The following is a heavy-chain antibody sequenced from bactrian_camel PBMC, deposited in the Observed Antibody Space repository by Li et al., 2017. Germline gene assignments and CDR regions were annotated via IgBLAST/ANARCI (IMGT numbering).Heavy chain of an antibody. CDR1: TDRGYC. J-gene: IGHJ4*01. V-gene: IGHV3S55*01. Sequence: QVQLVESGGGSVEAGGSLTLSCRKNTDRGYCMAWFRQAPGAERERVGFMDTDGTTSYTDSVMGRFTISWDSAKNSLFLQMNNLKPEDTAMYYCAAVVVNLQLARMYNNWGQGTQVTVS. CDR2: MDTDGTT. CDR3: AAVVVNLQLARMYNN. D-gene: IGHD6*01.